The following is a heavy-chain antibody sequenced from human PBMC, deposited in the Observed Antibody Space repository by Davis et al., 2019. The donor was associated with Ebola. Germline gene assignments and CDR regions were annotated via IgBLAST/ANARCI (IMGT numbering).Heavy chain of an antibody. V-gene: IGHV4-59*01. CDR1: GGSLRNYD. Sequence: MPSETLSLTCTVSGGSLRNYDWSWIRQSPGKGLEWIGYIYYSGGTDYNPSLKSRVTISVDTSRNQFSLKMRSVTAADTAVYYCARNSITKFNWLGPWGQGALVTVSS. CDR3: ARNSITKFNWLGP. CDR2: IYYSGGT. J-gene: IGHJ5*02. D-gene: IGHD1-14*01.